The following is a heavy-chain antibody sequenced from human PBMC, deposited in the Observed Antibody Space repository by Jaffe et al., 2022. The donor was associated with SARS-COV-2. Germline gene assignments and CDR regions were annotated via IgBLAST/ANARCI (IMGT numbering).Heavy chain of an antibody. CDR3: AREGRGGSPDTRYLDL. D-gene: IGHD2-15*01. CDR2: SSSSSSHT. V-gene: IGHV3-21*01. CDR1: RFTFSSYS. J-gene: IGHJ2*01. Sequence: EVQLVESGGGLVKPGGSLRLSCAASRFTFSSYSMNWVRQAPGKGLEWVSSSSSSSSHTYYADSVKGRFTISRDNAKNSLYLQMNSLRAEDTAVYYCAREGRGGSPDTRYLDLWGRGTLVTVSS.